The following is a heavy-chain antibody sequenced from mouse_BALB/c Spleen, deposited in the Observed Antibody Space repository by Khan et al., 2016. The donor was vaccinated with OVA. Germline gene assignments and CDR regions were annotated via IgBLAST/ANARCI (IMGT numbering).Heavy chain of an antibody. V-gene: IGHV2-2*02. CDR3: ARIFIGTTDYAMDF. Sequence: VQLVESGPGLVQPSQSLSITCTVSGFSLTSYGVHWVRQSPGKGLEWLGVIWWGGSTDYNAAFISRLSISKDKSKSQVFFKMNSLQANDTDIYYCARIFIGTTDYAMDFWGQGTTVTVSS. CDR2: IWWGGST. J-gene: IGHJ4*01. CDR1: GFSLTSYG. D-gene: IGHD2-14*01.